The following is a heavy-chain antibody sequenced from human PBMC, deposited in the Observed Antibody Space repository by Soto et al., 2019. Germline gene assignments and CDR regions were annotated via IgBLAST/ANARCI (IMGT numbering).Heavy chain of an antibody. CDR1: GFTFSSYW. CDR2: IKQDGSEK. D-gene: IGHD2-2*01. J-gene: IGHJ5*02. Sequence: GGSLRLSCAASGFTFSSYWMSWVRQAPGKGLEWVANIKQDGSEKYYVDSVKGRFTISRDNAKNSLYLQMNSLSAEDTAVYYCARAGIVVVPAAYNWFDPWGQGTLVTVSS. V-gene: IGHV3-7*01. CDR3: ARAGIVVVPAAYNWFDP.